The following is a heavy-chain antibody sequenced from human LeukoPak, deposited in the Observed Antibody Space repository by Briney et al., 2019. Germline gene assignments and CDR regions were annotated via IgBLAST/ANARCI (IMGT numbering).Heavy chain of an antibody. J-gene: IGHJ4*02. CDR2: MSVSGGST. V-gene: IGHV3-23*01. CDR3: AKDLGSSPPGDF. Sequence: GGSLRLSCAASGVTLSTYAMSWVRQAPGKGLEWVSSMSVSGGSTYYADSVKGRFTISRDSSKDTLYLQMNSLRAEDTAVYSCAKDLGSSPPGDFWGQGTLVTVSS. D-gene: IGHD6-6*01. CDR1: GVTLSTYA.